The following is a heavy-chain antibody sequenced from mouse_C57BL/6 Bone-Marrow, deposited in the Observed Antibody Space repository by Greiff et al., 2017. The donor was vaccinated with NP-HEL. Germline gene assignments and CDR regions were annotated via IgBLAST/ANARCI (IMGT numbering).Heavy chain of an antibody. CDR2: IYPRSGNT. D-gene: IGHD1-1*01. V-gene: IGHV1-81*01. CDR3: ARSYYGSSYPWFAY. J-gene: IGHJ3*01. CDR1: GYTFTSYG. Sequence: VQLQQSGAELARPGASVKLSCKASGYTFTSYGISWVKQRTGQGLEWIGEIYPRSGNTYYNEKFKGQATLTADKSSSTAYMELRSLTSEDSAVYFCARSYYGSSYPWFAYWGQGTLVTVSA.